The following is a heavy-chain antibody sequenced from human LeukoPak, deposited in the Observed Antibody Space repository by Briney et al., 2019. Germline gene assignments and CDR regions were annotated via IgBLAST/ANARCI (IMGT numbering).Heavy chain of an antibody. CDR3: ARGGNYDSSPDY. Sequence: ASVKVSCKASGYTFTGNYLNWVRQGPGQGLEWMGRINPSSGGANYGQKFQGRVTMTRDTSITTAYMELRRLTSADTAVYYCARGGNYDSSPDYWGQGTLVTVSS. CDR2: INPSSGGA. J-gene: IGHJ4*02. V-gene: IGHV1-2*06. CDR1: GYTFTGNY. D-gene: IGHD3-22*01.